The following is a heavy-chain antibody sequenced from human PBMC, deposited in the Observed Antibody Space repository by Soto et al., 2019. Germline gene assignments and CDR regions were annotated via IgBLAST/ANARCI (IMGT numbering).Heavy chain of an antibody. CDR1: GVSVSSGDYY. Sequence: QVQLQESGPGLVKPSQTLSLSCNVYGVSVSSGDYYWSWIRQHAGGGLEWIGYIDRSGSTYYKPSLRGRVITSVDTSTNQIYLRLHSVTAADTAMYYCARDSGGNSENYYGLDVWGHGTTVTVSS. J-gene: IGHJ6*02. CDR2: IDRSGST. CDR3: ARDSGGNSENYYGLDV. V-gene: IGHV4-31*03. D-gene: IGHD1-1*01.